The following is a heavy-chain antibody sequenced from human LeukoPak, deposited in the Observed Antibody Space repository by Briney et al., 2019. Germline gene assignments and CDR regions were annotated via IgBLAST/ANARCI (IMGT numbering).Heavy chain of an antibody. D-gene: IGHD3-16*01. Sequence: SSETLSLTCTVSGGSISSGDYYWSWIRQPPGKGLEWIGYIYYSGSTYYNPSLKSRVTISVDTSRNQFSLKLSSVTAADTAVYYCARVAGSYAAPDYWGQGTLVTVSS. CDR3: ARVAGSYAAPDY. CDR1: GGSISSGDYY. CDR2: IYYSGST. V-gene: IGHV4-30-4*08. J-gene: IGHJ4*02.